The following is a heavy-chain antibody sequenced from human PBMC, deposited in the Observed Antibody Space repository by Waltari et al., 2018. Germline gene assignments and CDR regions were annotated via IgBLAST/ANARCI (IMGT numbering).Heavy chain of an antibody. J-gene: IGHJ4*02. CDR1: GFTFSSYW. D-gene: IGHD6-13*01. V-gene: IGHV3-7*04. Sequence: EVQLVESGGGLVQPGGSLRLSCAASGFTFSSYWMSWVRQAPGKGREGVANIKQDGREKYYVDSVKGRFTISRDNAKNSLYLRMNSLRAEDTTVYYCARIAAAGFDYWGQGTLVTVSS. CDR3: ARIAAAGFDY. CDR2: IKQDGREK.